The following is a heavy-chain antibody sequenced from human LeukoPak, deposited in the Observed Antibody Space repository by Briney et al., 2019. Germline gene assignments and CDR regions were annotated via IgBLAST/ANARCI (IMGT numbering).Heavy chain of an antibody. Sequence: PGGSLRLSCAASGFTFSSYWMHWVRQAPGKGLVWVSGINSDGSSTSYADSVKGRFTISRDNAKNTLYLQMNSLRAEDTAVYYCAKDGGSGSCDYWGQGTLVTVSS. V-gene: IGHV3-74*01. CDR1: GFTFSSYW. CDR2: INSDGSST. D-gene: IGHD3-10*01. CDR3: AKDGGSGSCDY. J-gene: IGHJ4*02.